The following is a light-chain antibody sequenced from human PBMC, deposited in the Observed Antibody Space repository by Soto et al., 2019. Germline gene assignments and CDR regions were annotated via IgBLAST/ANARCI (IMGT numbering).Light chain of an antibody. Sequence: VLTQPPSVSGAPGQRVTISCTGGSSNIGAGYHVHWYQQLPRTAPKLLIFDNNNRPSGVPDRFSGSKSGTSASMAITGLQAEDEADYYCLSYDSSLSAYVFGTGTKATVL. CDR3: LSYDSSLSAYV. CDR2: DNN. J-gene: IGLJ1*01. CDR1: SSNIGAGYH. V-gene: IGLV1-40*01.